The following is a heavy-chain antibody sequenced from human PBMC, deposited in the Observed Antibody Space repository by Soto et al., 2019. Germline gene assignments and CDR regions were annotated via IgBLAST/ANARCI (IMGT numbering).Heavy chain of an antibody. CDR3: AREIGSYYYDSSGYSYFDY. CDR1: GGSISSYY. J-gene: IGHJ4*02. Sequence: SETLSLTCTVSGGSISSYYWSWIRQPPGKGLEWIGYIYYSGSTNYNPSLKSRVTISVDTSKNQFSLKLSSVTAADTAVYYCAREIGSYYYDSSGYSYFDYWGQGTLVTVSS. CDR2: IYYSGST. V-gene: IGHV4-59*01. D-gene: IGHD3-22*01.